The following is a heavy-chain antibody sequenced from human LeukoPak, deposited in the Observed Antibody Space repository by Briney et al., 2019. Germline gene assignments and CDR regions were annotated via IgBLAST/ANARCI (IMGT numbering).Heavy chain of an antibody. Sequence: GGSLRLSCAASGFTFSSYGMSWVRQAPGKGLEWVSAISGSGGSTYYADSVKGRFTISRDNAKNSLYLQMNSLRPEDTALYYCTKDSVAMVTTSDYWGQGTLVTVSS. CDR3: TKDSVAMVTTSDY. J-gene: IGHJ4*02. D-gene: IGHD5-18*01. V-gene: IGHV3-23*01. CDR2: ISGSGGST. CDR1: GFTFSSYG.